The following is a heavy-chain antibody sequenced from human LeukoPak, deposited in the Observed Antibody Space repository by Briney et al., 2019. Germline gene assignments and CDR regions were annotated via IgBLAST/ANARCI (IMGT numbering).Heavy chain of an antibody. J-gene: IGHJ4*02. CDR3: AKGNWGSPIDY. Sequence: GGSLRLSCAASGFTSYAMHWVRQAPGKGLEWVAFIRYDESNKNYADSVKGRFTISRDNSKNTLYLQMNSLRPEDTAVYYCAKGNWGSPIDYWGQGTLVPVSS. D-gene: IGHD7-27*01. V-gene: IGHV3-30*02. CDR1: GFTSYA. CDR2: IRYDESNK.